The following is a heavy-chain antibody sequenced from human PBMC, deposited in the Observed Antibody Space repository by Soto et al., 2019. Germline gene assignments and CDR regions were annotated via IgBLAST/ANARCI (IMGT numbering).Heavy chain of an antibody. CDR1: GGTFSSYA. Sequence: SVKVSCKASGGTFSSYAISWVRQAPGQGLEWMGGIIPIFGTANYAQKFPGRVTITAGESTSTAYMELSSLRSEDTAVYYCARAGTRGQLASIIGFDPWGQGTLVTVPQ. CDR3: ARAGTRGQLASIIGFDP. J-gene: IGHJ5*02. CDR2: IIPIFGTA. D-gene: IGHD6-13*01. V-gene: IGHV1-69*13.